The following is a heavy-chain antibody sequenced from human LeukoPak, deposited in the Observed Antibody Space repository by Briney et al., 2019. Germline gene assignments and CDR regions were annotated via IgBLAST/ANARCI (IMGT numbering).Heavy chain of an antibody. CDR3: ASPASADY. CDR2: ISSSSSYI. V-gene: IGHV3-21*01. J-gene: IGHJ4*02. Sequence: GGSLRLSCAASGFTFSSYAMHWVRPAPGKGLEWVSSISSSSSYIYYADSVKGRFTISRDNAKNSLYLQMNSLRAEDTAVYYCASPASADYWGQGTLVTVSS. CDR1: GFTFSSYA.